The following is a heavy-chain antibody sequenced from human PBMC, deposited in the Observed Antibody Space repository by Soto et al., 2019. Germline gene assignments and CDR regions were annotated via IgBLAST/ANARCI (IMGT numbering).Heavy chain of an antibody. V-gene: IGHV3-30*18. CDR2: ISYDGSNK. CDR1: GFPFSSYG. J-gene: IGHJ4*02. CDR3: AKDGGTIVVAPNIFDY. Sequence: SLRLSCAASGFPFSSYGMHWVRQAPGKGLEWVAVISYDGSNKYYADSVKGRFTISRDNSKNTLYLQMNSLRAEDTAVYYCAKDGGTIVVAPNIFDYWGQGTLVTVSS. D-gene: IGHD3-22*01.